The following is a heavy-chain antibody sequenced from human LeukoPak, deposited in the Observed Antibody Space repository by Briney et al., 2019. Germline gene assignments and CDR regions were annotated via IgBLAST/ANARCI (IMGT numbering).Heavy chain of an antibody. V-gene: IGHV3-30*04. CDR2: ISYDGSNK. D-gene: IGHD3-10*01. Sequence: GGSMRLSCAASGFTFSSYAMHWVRQAPGKGLEWVAVISYDGSNKYYADSVKGRFTISRDNAKNTLYLQMNSLRAEDTAVYYSARETPCYYGSCRYFYYYYYGMDVWGQGTTVTVSS. CDR1: GFTFSSYA. CDR3: ARETPCYYGSCRYFYYYYYGMDV. J-gene: IGHJ6*02.